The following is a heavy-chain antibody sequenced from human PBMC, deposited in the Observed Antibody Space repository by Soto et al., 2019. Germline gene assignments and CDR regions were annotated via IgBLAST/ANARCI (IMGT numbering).Heavy chain of an antibody. Sequence: GGSLRLSCAASGFTFSSYAMSWVRQAAGKGLEWVSAISGGGNDRFYADSVKGRFTISRDNAKNSLYLQMDGLRAEDTAVYFCAGGRKESAAVGVAFAIWGRGTMVTLSS. D-gene: IGHD2-2*01. CDR1: GFTFSSYA. CDR3: AGGRKESAAVGVAFAI. V-gene: IGHV3-23*01. J-gene: IGHJ3*02. CDR2: ISGGGNDR.